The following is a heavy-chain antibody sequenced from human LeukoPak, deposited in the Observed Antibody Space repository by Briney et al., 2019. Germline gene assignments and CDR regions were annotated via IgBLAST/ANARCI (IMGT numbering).Heavy chain of an antibody. J-gene: IGHJ1*01. CDR2: IRGNGVTT. CDR3: AKDDAWGRYQD. D-gene: IGHD3-16*01. V-gene: IGHV3-23*01. CDR1: GFTFSSYS. Sequence: QPGGSLRLSCAASGFTFSSYSMNWVRQAPGKGLEWVSGIRGNGVTTYYADSVKGRFTISRDNSKNTLYLQMSSLGAEDTAVYFCAKDDAWGRYQDWGQGTLVTVSS.